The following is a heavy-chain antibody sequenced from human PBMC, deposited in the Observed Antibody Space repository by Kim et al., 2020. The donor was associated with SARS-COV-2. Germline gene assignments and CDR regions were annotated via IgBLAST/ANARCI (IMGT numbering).Heavy chain of an antibody. V-gene: IGHV3-74*01. J-gene: IGHJ4*02. CDR2: INSDGRST. CDR3: GGNY. D-gene: IGHD6-13*01. Sequence: INSDGRSTAYADSVKGRFTISRDNAKNTLYLQMNSLRAEDTAVYYCGGNYWGQGTLVTVSS.